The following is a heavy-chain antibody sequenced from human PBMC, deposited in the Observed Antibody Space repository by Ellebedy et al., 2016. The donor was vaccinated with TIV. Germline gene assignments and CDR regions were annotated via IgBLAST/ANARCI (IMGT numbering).Heavy chain of an antibody. CDR1: GFTFSSYP. J-gene: IGHJ6*02. Sequence: GESLKISCAASGFTFSSYPMIWVRQAPHKGLEWVSGISGSGRSTYYADSVKGRFAIPRDSSTKTLDLQMNRLTVEDTALYYCAKVVRGTYSSSFYYYGVDVWGQGTMVTVSS. D-gene: IGHD6-13*01. V-gene: IGHV3-23*01. CDR2: ISGSGRST. CDR3: AKVVRGTYSSSFYYYGVDV.